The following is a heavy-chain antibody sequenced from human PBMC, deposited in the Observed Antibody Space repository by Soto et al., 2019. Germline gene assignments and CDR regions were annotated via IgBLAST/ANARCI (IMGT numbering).Heavy chain of an antibody. D-gene: IGHD6-13*01. J-gene: IGHJ4*02. CDR2: IRNKANRYTT. CDR3: TRDNPRAPGTLDY. CDR1: GFSFSDHY. Sequence: EMQLVESGGGLVRPGGSLRLSCAASGFSFSDHYMDWVRQAPGKGLEWVGRIRNKANRYTTEYAASVKGRFTISRDDSKHSLYLQMNSLVTDDTAVYFCTRDNPRAPGTLDYWGQGTLVSVSS. V-gene: IGHV3-72*01.